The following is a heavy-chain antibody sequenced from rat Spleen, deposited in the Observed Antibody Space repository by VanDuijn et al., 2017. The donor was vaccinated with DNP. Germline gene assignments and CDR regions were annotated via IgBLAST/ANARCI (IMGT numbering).Heavy chain of an antibody. Sequence: EVQLVESGGGLVQPGRSLKLSCAASGFTFSNYGMAWVRQAPTKGLEWVASISTGGGNTYYRDSVKGRFTISRDNAKNTQYLKMDSLKSEDTATYYCARRGYGYNYFDYWGQGVMVTVSS. CDR3: ARRGYGYNYFDY. J-gene: IGHJ2*01. V-gene: IGHV5S13*01. CDR1: GFTFSNYG. D-gene: IGHD1-9*01. CDR2: ISTGGGNT.